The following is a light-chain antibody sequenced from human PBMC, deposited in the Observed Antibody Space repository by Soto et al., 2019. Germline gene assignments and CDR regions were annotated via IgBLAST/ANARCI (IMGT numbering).Light chain of an antibody. Sequence: QSALTQPASVSGSPGQSITISCTGTSRDVGSYNLVSWYQQHPGKAPKLMIYEGNKRPSGVSNRFSGSKSDNTASLTISGLQAEDESDYYCCSYAGSNTWVFGGGTKLTVL. V-gene: IGLV2-23*01. CDR2: EGN. J-gene: IGLJ3*02. CDR1: SRDVGSYNL. CDR3: CSYAGSNTWV.